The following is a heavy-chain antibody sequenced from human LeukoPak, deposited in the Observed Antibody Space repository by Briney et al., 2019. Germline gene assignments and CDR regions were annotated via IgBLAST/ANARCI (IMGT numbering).Heavy chain of an antibody. J-gene: IGHJ4*02. CDR3: ARVGGYCSSVSNCYGDY. CDR1: GFTFSIYS. V-gene: IGHV3-21*01. D-gene: IGHD2-2*03. CDR2: ISSGSTNI. Sequence: PGGSLRLSCAAPGFTFSIYSMNWVRQAPGKGLEWVSCISSGSTNIYYADTLRGRFTISRDNAKNSLYLQMNSLRAEDTAVYYCARVGGYCSSVSNCYGDYWGQGTLVTVSS.